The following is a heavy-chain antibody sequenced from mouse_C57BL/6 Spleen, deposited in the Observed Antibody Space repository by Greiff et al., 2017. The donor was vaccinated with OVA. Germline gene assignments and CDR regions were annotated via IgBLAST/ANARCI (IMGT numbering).Heavy chain of an antibody. D-gene: IGHD2-4*01. CDR2: IYPGDGDT. J-gene: IGHJ3*01. Sequence: QVQLQQSGPELVKPGASVKISCKASGYAFSSSWMNWVKQRPGKGLEWIGRIYPGDGDTNYNGKFKGKATLTADKSSSTAYMQLSSLTSEDSAVYFCARGVYYDYVGFAYWGQGTLVTVSA. V-gene: IGHV1-82*01. CDR1: GYAFSSSW. CDR3: ARGVYYDYVGFAY.